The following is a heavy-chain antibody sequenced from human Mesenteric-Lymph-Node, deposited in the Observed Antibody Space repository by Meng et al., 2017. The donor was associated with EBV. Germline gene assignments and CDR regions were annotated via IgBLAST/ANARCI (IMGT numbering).Heavy chain of an antibody. V-gene: IGHV4-39*07. CDR2: IYYSGST. D-gene: IGHD2-15*01. J-gene: IGHJ5*02. CDR1: GGPISSSSYY. Sequence: HLHVSRPRLLTPSDPLSPTCTVSGGPISSSSYYWGWIRQPPGKGLEWIGSIYYSGSTYYNPSLKSRVTISVDTSKNQFSLKLSSVTAADTAVYYCARDLVVAATPDIWWFDPWGQGTLVTVSS. CDR3: ARDLVVAATPDIWWFDP.